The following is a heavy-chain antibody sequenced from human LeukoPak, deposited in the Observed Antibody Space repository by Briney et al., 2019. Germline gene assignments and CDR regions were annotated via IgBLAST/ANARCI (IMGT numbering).Heavy chain of an antibody. CDR3: ARILIAVVWFDP. J-gene: IGHJ5*02. V-gene: IGHV1-2*02. CDR2: INPNSGGT. Sequence: ASVKVSCKASGYTFTSYGISWVRQAPGQGLEWMGWINPNSGGTNYALKFQGRVTMTRDTSISTAYMELSRLRSDDTAVYYCARILIAVVWFDPWGQGTLVTVSS. CDR1: GYTFTSYG. D-gene: IGHD6-19*01.